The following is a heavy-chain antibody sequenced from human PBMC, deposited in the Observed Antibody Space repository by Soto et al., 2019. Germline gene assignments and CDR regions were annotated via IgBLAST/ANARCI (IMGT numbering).Heavy chain of an antibody. J-gene: IGHJ1*01. Sequence: VASVNVSCKASGYTFTSYPTHWVRQAPGQRLEWMGWIDAGNGNTKYSQKFRGRVTFTTDTSASTAYMDLSSLRSEDTAVYFCATDDGHYYGSVWGQGTLVTVSS. CDR3: ATDDGHYYGSV. CDR2: IDAGNGNT. D-gene: IGHD3-22*01. CDR1: GYTFTSYP. V-gene: IGHV1-3*01.